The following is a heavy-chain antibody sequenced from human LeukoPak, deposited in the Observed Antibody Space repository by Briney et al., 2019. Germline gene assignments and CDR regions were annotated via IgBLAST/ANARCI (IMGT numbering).Heavy chain of an antibody. CDR1: GGSFSGYY. Sequence: SETLSLTCAVYGGSFSGYYWSWIRQPPGKGLEWIGYIYYSGSTNYNPSLKSRVTISVDTSKNQFSLKLSSVTAADTAVYYCARASYGDYGPPWYFDLWGRGTLVTVSS. V-gene: IGHV4-59*01. D-gene: IGHD4-17*01. J-gene: IGHJ2*01. CDR2: IYYSGST. CDR3: ARASYGDYGPPWYFDL.